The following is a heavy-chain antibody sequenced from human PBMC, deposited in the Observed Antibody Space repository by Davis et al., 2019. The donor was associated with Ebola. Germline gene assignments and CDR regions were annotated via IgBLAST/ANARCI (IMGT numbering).Heavy chain of an antibody. V-gene: IGHV3-30*04. D-gene: IGHD7-27*01. CDR2: ISYDGSNK. Sequence: GESLKISCAASGFTFSSYAMHWVRQAPGKGLEWVAVISYDGSNKYYADSVKGRFTISRDNSKNTLYLQMNSLRAEDTAVYYCAKGTLGDYWGQGTLVTVSS. J-gene: IGHJ4*02. CDR3: AKGTLGDY. CDR1: GFTFSSYA.